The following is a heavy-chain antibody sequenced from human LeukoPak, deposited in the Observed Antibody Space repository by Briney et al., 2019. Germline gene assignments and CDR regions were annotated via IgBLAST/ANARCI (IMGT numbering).Heavy chain of an antibody. CDR3: AKDLSSSWYHFDY. J-gene: IGHJ4*02. CDR1: GGTFSSYA. Sequence: GASVKVSCKASGGTFSSYAISWVRQAPGQGLEWMGGIIPIFGTANYAQKFQGRVTITTDESTSTAYMELSSLRSEDTAVYYCAKDLSSSWYHFDYWGQGTLVTVSS. D-gene: IGHD6-13*01. V-gene: IGHV1-69*05. CDR2: IIPIFGTA.